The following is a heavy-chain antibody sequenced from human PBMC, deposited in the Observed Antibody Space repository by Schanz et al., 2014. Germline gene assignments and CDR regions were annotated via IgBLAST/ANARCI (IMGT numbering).Heavy chain of an antibody. V-gene: IGHV3-23*04. J-gene: IGHJ4*02. D-gene: IGHD3-3*01. Sequence: EVQLVESGGGLVQPGGSLRLSCAASEFTFSTDAMSWVRQAPGKGLEWLSVISGRDGSTYYADSVRGRFTISRDNSKNTLYLQMNSLRAEDTAVYYCVRDSFFAFDYWGQGTLVTVSS. CDR2: ISGRDGST. CDR1: EFTFSTDA. CDR3: VRDSFFAFDY.